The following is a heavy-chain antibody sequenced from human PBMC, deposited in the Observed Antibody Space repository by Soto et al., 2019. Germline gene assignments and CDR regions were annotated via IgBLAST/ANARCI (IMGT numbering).Heavy chain of an antibody. V-gene: IGHV1-18*01. CDR2: ISAYNGNT. Sequence: QVQLVQSGAEVKKPGASVKVSCKASGYTFTSYGISWVRQAPGQGLEWMGWISAYNGNTNYAQKLQGRATMTTDTSTSTAYMELRSLRSDDTAVYYCARVKYSPPSYYYYGMDVWGQGTTVTVSS. CDR1: GYTFTSYG. CDR3: ARVKYSPPSYYYYGMDV. J-gene: IGHJ6*02. D-gene: IGHD5-18*01.